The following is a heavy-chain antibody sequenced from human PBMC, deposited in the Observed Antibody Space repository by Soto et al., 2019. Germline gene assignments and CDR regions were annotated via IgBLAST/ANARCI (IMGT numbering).Heavy chain of an antibody. D-gene: IGHD1-26*01. J-gene: IGHJ3*02. V-gene: IGHV3-21*01. CDR3: ARDPPWEPHRAFDI. CDR1: GFTFSSYS. CDR2: ISSSSSYI. Sequence: PVGSLRLSCAASGFTFSSYSMNWVRQAPGKGLEWVSSISSSSSYIYYADSVKGRFTISRDNAKNSLYLQMNSLRAEDTAVYYCARDPPWEPHRAFDIWGQGTMVNVSS.